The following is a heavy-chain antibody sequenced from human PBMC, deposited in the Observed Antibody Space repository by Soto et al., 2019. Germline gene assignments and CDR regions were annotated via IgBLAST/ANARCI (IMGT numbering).Heavy chain of an antibody. CDR2: ILVGGST. J-gene: IGHJ4*02. CDR1: GFICSSYD. CDR3: ARGDSSSWYTLDY. Sequence: PGGSLRLSCAVSGFICSSYDMSWVRQAPGKGLEWVSTILVGGSTHYEDSVKGRFTISRDTSKNTVYLQMNRLTGGDTAVYYCARGDSSSWYTLDYWGQGTLVTVSS. D-gene: IGHD6-13*01. V-gene: IGHV3-23*01.